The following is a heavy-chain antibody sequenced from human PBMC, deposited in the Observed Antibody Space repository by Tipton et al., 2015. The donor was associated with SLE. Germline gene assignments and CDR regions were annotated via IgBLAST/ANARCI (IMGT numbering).Heavy chain of an antibody. CDR2: IYSSGST. Sequence: TLSLTCTVSRGSMRSYYWSWIRQPAGKGLEWIGRIYSSGSTHYNPSLSSRVSLPIDTSKTQFSLEMTSVTAADTAIYYCARDGRFSGGYLDWFFDLWGRGTLVTVSS. V-gene: IGHV4-4*07. J-gene: IGHJ2*01. CDR3: ARDGRFSGGYLDWFFDL. D-gene: IGHD1-26*01. CDR1: RGSMRSYY.